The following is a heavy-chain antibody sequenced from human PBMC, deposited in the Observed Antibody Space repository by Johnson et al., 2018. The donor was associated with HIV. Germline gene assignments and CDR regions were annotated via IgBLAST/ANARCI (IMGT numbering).Heavy chain of an antibody. Sequence: LLLVESGGGWVKPGGSLRLSCAASGFTFSDAWMSWVRQAPGKGLEWVGRIKSKTDGGTTDYAAPVKGRFTISRDDSESTLYVQMNSLKTEDTAVYYCTTYTSMITMYVEIKGGAFDIWGQGTMVTVSS. J-gene: IGHJ3*02. CDR2: IKSKTDGGTT. CDR1: GFTFSDAW. V-gene: IGHV3-15*01. CDR3: TTYTSMITMYVEIKGGAFDI. D-gene: IGHD3-16*01.